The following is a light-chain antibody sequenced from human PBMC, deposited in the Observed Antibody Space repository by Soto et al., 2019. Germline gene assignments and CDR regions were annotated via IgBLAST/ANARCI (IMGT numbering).Light chain of an antibody. Sequence: DIQMTQSPSSLSASVGDRVTISCRASQSISTYLNWYQQKPGKAPKLLIYAASSLQSGVPLRFSGRGSGTDFTLTISSLQPEDFAIYYCQQYKNWPPVTFGGGTKVEI. CDR2: AAS. CDR1: QSISTY. V-gene: IGKV1-39*01. J-gene: IGKJ4*01. CDR3: QQYKNWPPVT.